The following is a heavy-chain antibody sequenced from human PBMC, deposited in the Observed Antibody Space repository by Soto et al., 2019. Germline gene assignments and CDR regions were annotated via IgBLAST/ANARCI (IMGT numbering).Heavy chain of an antibody. Sequence: EVHLVESGGGLVQPGGSLRLSCVASGFSFSNYYMSWVRQVPGKGLEWVSGINWNSGSIGYGDSVKGRFAISRDNAKNSLHLQMNSLSAEDTAFYYCVKDESINWYSGHFRHWGQGTLVTVSS. D-gene: IGHD6-13*01. CDR1: GFSFSNYY. V-gene: IGHV3-9*01. CDR3: VKDESINWYSGHFRH. J-gene: IGHJ1*01. CDR2: INWNSGSI.